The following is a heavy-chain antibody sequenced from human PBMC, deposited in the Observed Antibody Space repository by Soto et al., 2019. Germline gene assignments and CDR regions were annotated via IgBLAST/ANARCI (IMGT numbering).Heavy chain of an antibody. CDR2: INHSGST. Sequence: SETLSLTCAVYGGSFSGYYWSWIRQPPGKGLEWIGEINHSGSTNYNPSLKSRVTISVDTSKNQFSLKLSSVTAADTAVYYCARASSSGYYDFWSGYLYYFDYWGQGTLVTVSS. CDR3: ARASSSGYYDFWSGYLYYFDY. D-gene: IGHD3-3*01. CDR1: GGSFSGYY. J-gene: IGHJ4*02. V-gene: IGHV4-34*01.